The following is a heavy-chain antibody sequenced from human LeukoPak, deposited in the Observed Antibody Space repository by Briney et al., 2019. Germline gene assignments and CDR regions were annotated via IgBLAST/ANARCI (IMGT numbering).Heavy chain of an antibody. CDR3: ARTSLVGYCSGGSCYPFDY. CDR1: GYTFTSYD. J-gene: IGHJ4*02. V-gene: IGHV1-8*01. CDR2: MNPNSGNT. D-gene: IGHD2-15*01. Sequence: ASVKVSCKASGYTFTSYDINWVRQATGQGLEWMGWMNPNSGNTGYAQKFQGRVTITRDTSASTAYMELSSLRSEDTAVYYCARTSLVGYCSGGSCYPFDYWGQGTLVTVSS.